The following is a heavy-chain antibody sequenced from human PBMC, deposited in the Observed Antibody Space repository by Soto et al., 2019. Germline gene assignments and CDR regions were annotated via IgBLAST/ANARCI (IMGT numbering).Heavy chain of an antibody. CDR1: GGTFSTYA. CDR3: ASGIQLWLRRINNGYSG. J-gene: IGHJ4*02. CDR2: IIPMFGTA. V-gene: IGHV1-69*05. Sequence: QVQLVQSGAEVKKPESSVKVSCKAPGGTFSTYAISWVRQAPGQGLEWMGGIIPMFGTANYAQRFQDRVTITTDESTQTVYMALSSLRSEDTAVYFCASGIQLWLRRINNGYSGWGQGTLVTVSS. D-gene: IGHD5-18*01.